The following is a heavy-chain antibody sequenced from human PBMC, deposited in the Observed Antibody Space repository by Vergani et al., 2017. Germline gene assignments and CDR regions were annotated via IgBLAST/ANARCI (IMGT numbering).Heavy chain of an antibody. CDR3: AKDHYDFWSGYPNLSPFDL. D-gene: IGHD3-3*01. V-gene: IGHV3-9*01. Sequence: EVQLVESGGGLVQPGRSLRLSCAASGFTFDDYAMHWVRQAPGKGLEWVSVISWNIGSIGYADSVKGRFTISRDNAKNSLYLQMNSLRAEDTALYYCAKDHYDFWSGYPNLSPFDLWGRGTLVTVSS. CDR1: GFTFDDYA. CDR2: ISWNIGSI. J-gene: IGHJ2*01.